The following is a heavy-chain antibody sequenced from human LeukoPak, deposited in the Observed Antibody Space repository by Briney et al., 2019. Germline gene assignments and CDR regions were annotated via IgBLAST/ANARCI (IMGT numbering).Heavy chain of an antibody. J-gene: IGHJ6*02. Sequence: SETLSLTCTVSGGSISSGDYYWSWIRQPPGKGLEWIGYIYYSGSTYYNPSLKSRVTISVDTSKNQFSLKLSSVTAAGTAVYYCARGLRQWLETNYYYYGMDVWGQGTTVTVSS. CDR2: IYYSGST. CDR3: ARGLRQWLETNYYYYGMDV. D-gene: IGHD6-19*01. CDR1: GGSISSGDYY. V-gene: IGHV4-30-4*01.